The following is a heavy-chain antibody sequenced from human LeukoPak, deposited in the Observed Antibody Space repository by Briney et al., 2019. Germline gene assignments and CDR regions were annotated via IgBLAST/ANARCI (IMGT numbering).Heavy chain of an antibody. V-gene: IGHV4-34*01. Sequence: SETLSLTCAVYGGSFSGYYWSWIRQPPGKGLEWIGEINHSGSTSYNPSLKSRVTISVDTSKNQFSLKLSSVTAADTAVYYCARGPAYYYDSSGYPPFGAFDIWGQGTMVTVSS. CDR2: INHSGST. D-gene: IGHD3-22*01. CDR1: GGSFSGYY. J-gene: IGHJ3*02. CDR3: ARGPAYYYDSSGYPPFGAFDI.